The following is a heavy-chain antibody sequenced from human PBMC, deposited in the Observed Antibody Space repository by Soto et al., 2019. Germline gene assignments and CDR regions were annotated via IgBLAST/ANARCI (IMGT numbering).Heavy chain of an antibody. CDR3: AREAAVEGMDV. V-gene: IGHV4-31*03. CDR2: IYHRGNT. CDR1: GDSISSDGYY. Sequence: QVQLQESGPGLVKPSQTLSLTCTVSGDSISSDGYYWSWIRQHPGKGLEWIGYIYHRGNTYYNPSLKSRVTISADTSKNQASLKVSSVTAADTAVYYCAREAAVEGMDVWGQGTTVTVS. D-gene: IGHD2-15*01. J-gene: IGHJ6*02.